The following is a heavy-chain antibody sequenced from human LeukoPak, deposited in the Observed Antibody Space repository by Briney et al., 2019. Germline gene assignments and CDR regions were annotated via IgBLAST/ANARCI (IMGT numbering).Heavy chain of an antibody. CDR3: ASDYGDATHDYMDV. D-gene: IGHD4-17*01. V-gene: IGHV3-30*02. J-gene: IGHJ6*03. Sequence: GGSLRLSCAASGFTFSSYGMHWVRQAPGKGLEWVAFIRYDGSNKYYADSVKGRFTISRDNSKNTLYLQMNSLRAEDTAVYYCASDYGDATHDYMDVWGKGTTVTVSS. CDR1: GFTFSSYG. CDR2: IRYDGSNK.